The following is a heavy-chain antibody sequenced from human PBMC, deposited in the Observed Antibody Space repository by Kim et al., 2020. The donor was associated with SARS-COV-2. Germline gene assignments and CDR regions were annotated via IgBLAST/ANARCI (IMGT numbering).Heavy chain of an antibody. CDR3: VRQQHIVVVTAIRFWFDP. CDR1: GGSISSSSYY. D-gene: IGHD2-21*02. V-gene: IGHV4-39*01. J-gene: IGHJ5*02. Sequence: SETLSLTCTVSGGSISSSSYYWGWIRQPPGKGLEWIGSIYYSGSTYYNPSLKSRVTISVDTSKNQFSLKLSSVTAADTAVYYCVRQQHIVVVTAIRFWFDPWGQGTLVTVSS. CDR2: IYYSGST.